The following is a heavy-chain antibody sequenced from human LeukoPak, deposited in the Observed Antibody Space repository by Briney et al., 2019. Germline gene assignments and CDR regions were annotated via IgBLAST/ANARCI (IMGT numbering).Heavy chain of an antibody. CDR3: ARDEVGRLGSGVPWFDP. V-gene: IGHV3-23*01. CDR2: ISNDGGGT. J-gene: IGHJ5*02. CDR1: GFIFNNYG. D-gene: IGHD3-3*01. Sequence: PGGSLRLSCAASGFIFNNYGLIWVRQAPGKGLEWVSAISNDGGGTNYADFVKGRFTISRDNSKNTLFLQMNSLRAEDTALYYCARDEVGRLGSGVPWFDPWGQGTLVTVSS.